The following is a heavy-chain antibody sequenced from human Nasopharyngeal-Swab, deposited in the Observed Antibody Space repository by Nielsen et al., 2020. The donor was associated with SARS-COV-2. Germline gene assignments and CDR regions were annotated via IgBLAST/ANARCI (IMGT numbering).Heavy chain of an antibody. Sequence: WIRQPPGKGLEWIGYIYHSGSTYYNPSLKSRVTISVDRSKKQFSLKLSSVTAADTAVYYCARAVYYYYMDVWGKGTTVTVSS. D-gene: IGHD4-11*01. J-gene: IGHJ6*03. CDR3: ARAVYYYYMDV. CDR2: IYHSGST. V-gene: IGHV4-30-2*01.